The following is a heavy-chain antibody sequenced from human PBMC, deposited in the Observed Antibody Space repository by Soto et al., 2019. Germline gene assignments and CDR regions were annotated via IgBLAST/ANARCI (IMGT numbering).Heavy chain of an antibody. J-gene: IGHJ4*02. CDR1: GFTVSSNY. CDR3: ARDLWFGEGGY. V-gene: IGHV3-53*04. D-gene: IGHD3-10*01. Sequence: EVQLVESGGGLVQPGGSLRLSCAASGFTVSSNYMSWVRQAPGKGLEWVSVIYSGGSTYYADSVKGQFTISRHSSKNTLYLQMNSLRAEDTAVYYCARDLWFGEGGYWGQGTLVTVSS. CDR2: IYSGGST.